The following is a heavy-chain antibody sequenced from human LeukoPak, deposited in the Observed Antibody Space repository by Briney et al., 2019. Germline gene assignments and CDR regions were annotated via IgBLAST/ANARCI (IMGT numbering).Heavy chain of an antibody. CDR2: TNSGGTST. D-gene: IGHD2-8*01. CDR3: AKQPYARSLGE. CDR1: GFPFSDFS. V-gene: IGHV3-23*01. Sequence: GGSLRLSCATSGFPFSDFSMSWVRQAPGKGLEWISTTNSGGTSTYYAESVKGRFTISRDNSKNTLYLQMSSLRVEDTAVYYCAKQPYARSLGEGGPGTLVSVSS. J-gene: IGHJ4*02.